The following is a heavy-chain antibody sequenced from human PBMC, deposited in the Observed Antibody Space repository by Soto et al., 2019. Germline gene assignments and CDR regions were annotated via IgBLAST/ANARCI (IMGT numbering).Heavy chain of an antibody. J-gene: IGHJ4*02. V-gene: IGHV6-1*01. CDR3: ARSGYCSGGSCYHPDFDY. D-gene: IGHD2-15*01. CDR2: TYYRSKWYN. Sequence: QSQTLSLTCAISGDSVSSNSAAWNWIRQSPSRGLEWLGRTYYRSKWYNDYAVSVKSRITINPDTSKNQFSLQLNSVTPEDTAVYYCARSGYCSGGSCYHPDFDYWGQGTLVTVSS. CDR1: GDSVSSNSAA.